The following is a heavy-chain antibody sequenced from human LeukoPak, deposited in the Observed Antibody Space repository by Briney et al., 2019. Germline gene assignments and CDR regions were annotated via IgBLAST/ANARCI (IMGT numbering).Heavy chain of an antibody. CDR2: IRYDGSNK. Sequence: GGSLRLSCAASGFTFSSYAMHWVRQAPGKGLEWVAFIRYDGSNKYYADSVKGRFTISRDNAKNSLYLQMSSLRAEDTAVYYCARDRRWIAMVRGVMRFDYWGQGTLVTVSS. D-gene: IGHD3-10*01. CDR1: GFTFSSYA. J-gene: IGHJ4*02. CDR3: ARDRRWIAMVRGVMRFDY. V-gene: IGHV3-30*02.